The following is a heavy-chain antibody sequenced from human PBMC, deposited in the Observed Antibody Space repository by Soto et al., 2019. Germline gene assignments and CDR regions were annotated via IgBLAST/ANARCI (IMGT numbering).Heavy chain of an antibody. Sequence: ASVKVSCKASGGTFSSYTISWVRQAPGQGLEWMGRIIPILGIANYAQKFQGRVTITADKSTSTAYMELSSLRSEDTAVYYCARWYCSGGSCYLDYWGREPWSPSPQ. D-gene: IGHD2-15*01. CDR1: GGTFSSYT. CDR3: ARWYCSGGSCYLDY. J-gene: IGHJ4*02. V-gene: IGHV1-69*02. CDR2: IIPILGIA.